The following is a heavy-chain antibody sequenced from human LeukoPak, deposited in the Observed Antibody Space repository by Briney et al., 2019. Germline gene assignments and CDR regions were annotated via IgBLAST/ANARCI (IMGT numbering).Heavy chain of an antibody. D-gene: IGHD3-10*01. V-gene: IGHV5-51*01. J-gene: IGHJ4*02. CDR1: GYSFTYYW. CDR2: IYPGDSDT. CDR3: ARRFRYFGSGSFSDY. Sequence: GESLKISCQCSGYSFTYYWIGWVRQMPGKGLEWMGIIYPGDSDTIYSPSFQGQVTISADKSISTAYLQWSSLQASDSAMYYCARRFRYFGSGSFSDYWGQGTLVTVSS.